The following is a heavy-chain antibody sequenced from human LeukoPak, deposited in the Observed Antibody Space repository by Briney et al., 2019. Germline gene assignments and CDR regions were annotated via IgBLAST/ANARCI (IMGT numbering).Heavy chain of an antibody. J-gene: IGHJ3*02. CDR2: LHSGGNT. CDR3: ARESGFGELFPYAFDI. V-gene: IGHV3-53*01. Sequence: GGSLRLSCTASGFTVSNNYMSWVRQAPGKGLEWVSVLHSGGNTYYTDSVKGRFAISRDYSRNTVYLQMNSLRAEDTAVYYCARESGFGELFPYAFDIWGQGTVVTVSS. D-gene: IGHD3-10*01. CDR1: GFTVSNNY.